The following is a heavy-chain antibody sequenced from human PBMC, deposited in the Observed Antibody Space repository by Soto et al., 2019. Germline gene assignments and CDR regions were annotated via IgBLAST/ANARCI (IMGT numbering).Heavy chain of an antibody. Sequence: QVQLVESGGGVVQPGRSLRLSCAASGFTFSSYGMHWVRQAPGKGLEWVAVIWYDGSNKYYADSVKGRFTISRDNSKNTLYLQMNSLRAEDTAVYYCARGNVGALDYYYYYGMDVWGQGTTVTVSS. CDR2: IWYDGSNK. D-gene: IGHD3-3*02. CDR3: ARGNVGALDYYYYYGMDV. J-gene: IGHJ6*02. V-gene: IGHV3-33*01. CDR1: GFTFSSYG.